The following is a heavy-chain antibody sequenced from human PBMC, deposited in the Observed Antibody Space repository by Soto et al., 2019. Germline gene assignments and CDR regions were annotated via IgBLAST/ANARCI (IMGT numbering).Heavy chain of an antibody. J-gene: IGHJ3*02. Sequence: GGSLRLSCAASGFTFDDYTMHWVRQAPGKGLEWVSLISWDGGSTYYADFVKGRFTISRDNSKNSLYLQMNGLRTEDTALYYCAKDKWGAANIALRYTDAFDIWGQGTMVTVSS. CDR2: ISWDGGST. V-gene: IGHV3-43*01. D-gene: IGHD3-9*01. CDR1: GFTFDDYT. CDR3: AKDKWGAANIALRYTDAFDI.